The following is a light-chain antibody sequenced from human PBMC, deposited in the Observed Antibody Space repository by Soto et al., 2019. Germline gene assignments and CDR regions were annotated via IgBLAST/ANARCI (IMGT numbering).Light chain of an antibody. CDR2: ENN. V-gene: IGLV1-51*02. CDR1: SSNIGNNY. Sequence: QSVLTQPPSVSAAPGQKVTISCSGSSSNIGNNYVSWYQQLPGTAPKLLIYENNKRPSGIPDRFSGSKSGTSAILGITGLQTGDEADYYCGTWDSSLSAYVFGTGTKVTVL. J-gene: IGLJ1*01. CDR3: GTWDSSLSAYV.